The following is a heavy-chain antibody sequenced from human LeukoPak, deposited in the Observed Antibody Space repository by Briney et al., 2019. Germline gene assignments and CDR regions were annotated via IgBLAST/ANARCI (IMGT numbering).Heavy chain of an antibody. V-gene: IGHV3-23*01. D-gene: IGHD1/OR15-1a*01. CDR2: VSGSGDNT. CDR3: TRPTQSNKLGFHF. J-gene: IGHJ4*02. CDR1: GFPFTSQA. Sequence: GGSLRLSCAASGFPFTSQAMTWVRQAPGKGLEWVSAVSGSGDNTYYADSVKGRFTISRDNSRDTLYLQMNSLKTADTAVYYCTRPTQSNKLGFHFWGQGTLVTVSS.